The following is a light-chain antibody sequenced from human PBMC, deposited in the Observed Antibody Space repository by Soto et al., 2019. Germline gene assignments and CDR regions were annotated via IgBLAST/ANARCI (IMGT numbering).Light chain of an antibody. CDR2: KAS. Sequence: DIQMTQSPSTLSASVGDRVTITCRASQSISSWLAWYQQKPGTAPKLLIYKASSLESGVPSRFSGSGSGTEFTLTINSLQPDDFASYYCQQYNSYSTFGQGTKVEIK. J-gene: IGKJ1*01. V-gene: IGKV1-5*03. CDR3: QQYNSYST. CDR1: QSISSW.